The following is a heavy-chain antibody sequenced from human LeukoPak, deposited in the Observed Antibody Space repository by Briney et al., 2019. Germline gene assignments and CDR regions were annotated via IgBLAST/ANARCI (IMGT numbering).Heavy chain of an antibody. CDR1: GFTFRSYS. J-gene: IGHJ4*02. CDR2: ISSSSSYI. CDR3: ARAGIGGSSTSCDY. Sequence: GGSLRLSCAASGFTFRSYSMNWVRQAPGKGLEWVSSISSSSSYIYYADSVKGRFTVSRDNAKNSLYLQMNSLRAEDTAVYYCARAGIGGSSTSCDYWGQGTLVTVSS. V-gene: IGHV3-21*01. D-gene: IGHD2-2*01.